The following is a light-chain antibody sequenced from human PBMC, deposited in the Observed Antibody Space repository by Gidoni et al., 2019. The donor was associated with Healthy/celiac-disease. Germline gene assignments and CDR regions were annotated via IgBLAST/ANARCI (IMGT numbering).Light chain of an antibody. Sequence: EIVLTQSPATLSLSPGERATLSCRASQSVSSYLAWYQHKPGQAPRLLIYDASNRATGIPARFSGSGSGTDFTLTISSLEPEDFAVYYCQQRSNWPPVTFGPXTKVDIK. CDR1: QSVSSY. J-gene: IGKJ3*01. V-gene: IGKV3-11*01. CDR3: QQRSNWPPVT. CDR2: DAS.